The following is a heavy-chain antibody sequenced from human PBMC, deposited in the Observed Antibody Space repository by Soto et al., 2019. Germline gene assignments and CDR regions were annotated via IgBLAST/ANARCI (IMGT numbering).Heavy chain of an antibody. CDR3: ARWGSIAAAGNYYYYYMDV. D-gene: IGHD6-13*01. V-gene: IGHV1-2*04. CDR1: GYTFTGYY. CDR2: INPNSGGT. Sequence: ASVKVSCKASGYTFTGYYMHWVRQAPGQGLEWMGWINPNSGGTNYALKFQGWVTMTRDTSISTAYMELSRLRSDDTAVYYCARWGSIAAAGNYYYYYMDVWGKGTTVTVSS. J-gene: IGHJ6*03.